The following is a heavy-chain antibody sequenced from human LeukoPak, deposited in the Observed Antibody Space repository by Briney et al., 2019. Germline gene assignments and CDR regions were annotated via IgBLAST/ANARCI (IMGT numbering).Heavy chain of an antibody. V-gene: IGHV4-59*01. CDR2: IFYSGGT. D-gene: IGHD3-9*01. J-gene: IGHJ4*02. Sequence: SETLSLTCTVSGGSISSYYWSWIRQPPPEGREWRGYIFYSGGTNYNTSFKSPVTISVDTSKNQFSLKLSSVTAADTAVYYCASNYDILPHFDYWGQGTLVTVSS. CDR3: ASNYDILPHFDY. CDR1: GGSISSYY.